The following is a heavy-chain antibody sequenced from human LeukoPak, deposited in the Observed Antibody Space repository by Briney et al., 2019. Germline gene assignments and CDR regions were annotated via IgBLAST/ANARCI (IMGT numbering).Heavy chain of an antibody. D-gene: IGHD5-24*01. J-gene: IGHJ3*02. CDR1: GGSISSGDYY. V-gene: IGHV4-30-4*01. CDR3: ARREMATILTDAFDI. CDR2: IYYSGST. Sequence: PSQTLSLTCTVPGGSISSGDYYWSWIRQPPGKGLEWIGYIYYSGSTYYNPSLKSRVTISVDTSKNQFSLKLSSVTAADTAVYYCARREMATILTDAFDIWGQGTMVTVSS.